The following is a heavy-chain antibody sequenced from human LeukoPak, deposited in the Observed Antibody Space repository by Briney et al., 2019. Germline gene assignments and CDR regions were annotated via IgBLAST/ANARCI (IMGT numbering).Heavy chain of an antibody. CDR3: AASGGYSSSWSL. CDR1: GGSIKTYY. Sequence: NPSETLSLTCSVSGGSIKTYYWNWLRQPPGEGLEWIANMYYSGITSYNPSLRSRVTMSVDTSRNQVSLNLNSVSAADTAVYYCAASGGYSSSWSLWGQGTLVTVSS. D-gene: IGHD6-13*01. CDR2: MYYSGIT. V-gene: IGHV4-59*01. J-gene: IGHJ4*02.